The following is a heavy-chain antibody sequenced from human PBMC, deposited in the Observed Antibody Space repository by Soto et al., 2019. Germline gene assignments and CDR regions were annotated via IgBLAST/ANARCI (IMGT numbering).Heavy chain of an antibody. D-gene: IGHD3-22*01. J-gene: IGHJ6*02. V-gene: IGHV4-61*01. CDR2: IYYSGST. CDR1: GGSVSSGSYY. Sequence: SETLSLTCTVSGGSVSSGSYYWSWIRQPPGKGLEWIGYIYYSGSTNYNPSLKSRVTISVDTSKNQFSLKLSSVTAADTAVYYCARAGSDYYDSSGYYPPGHPRYYYGMDVWGQGTTVTVSS. CDR3: ARAGSDYYDSSGYYPPGHPRYYYGMDV.